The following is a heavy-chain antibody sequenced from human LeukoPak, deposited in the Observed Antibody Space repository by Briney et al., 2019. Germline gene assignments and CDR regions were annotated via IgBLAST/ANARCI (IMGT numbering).Heavy chain of an antibody. CDR3: ACGDAYNYARPGVPDS. V-gene: IGHV3-74*01. Sequence: PGGSLRLSCAASGFNFGNYWMLWVRQGPGKGLVWVSRISGNGTDTRYADSVKGRFVVSRDNAKNTVSLLLNSLRAEYTTVYYCACGDAYNYARPGVPDSWGQGTLVTVSS. D-gene: IGHD5-24*01. CDR2: ISGNGTDT. CDR1: GFNFGNYW. J-gene: IGHJ5*01.